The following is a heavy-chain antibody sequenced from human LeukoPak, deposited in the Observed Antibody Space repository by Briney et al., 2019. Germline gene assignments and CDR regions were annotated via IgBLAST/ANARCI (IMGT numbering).Heavy chain of an antibody. J-gene: IGHJ3*02. D-gene: IGHD2-21*02. V-gene: IGHV3-66*01. CDR2: IYSGGST. CDR1: GFTFSSYW. Sequence: PGGSLRLSCAASGFTFSSYWMSWVRQAPGKGLEWVSVIYSGGSTYYADSVKGRFTISRDNSKNTLYLQMNSLRAEDTAVYYCASAWTRLAYCGGDCYRGDAFDIWGQGTMVTVSS. CDR3: ASAWTRLAYCGGDCYRGDAFDI.